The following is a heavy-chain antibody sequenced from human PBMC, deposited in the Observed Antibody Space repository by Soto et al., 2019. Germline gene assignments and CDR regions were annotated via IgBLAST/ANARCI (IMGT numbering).Heavy chain of an antibody. V-gene: IGHV4-4*07. CDR1: GGSINTFY. Sequence: SETLSLTCTVSGGSINTFYWSWVRQPAGKGLEWIGRIFSSGSTSFNPSLESRVAMSVDTSKNHFSLNLSSVTAADMAVYYCAREGSYSAYNFAHGIQLWSFHXWGQVALVPVSX. CDR2: IFSSGST. CDR3: AREGSYSAYNFAHGIQLWSFHX. D-gene: IGHD5-12*01. J-gene: IGHJ4*02.